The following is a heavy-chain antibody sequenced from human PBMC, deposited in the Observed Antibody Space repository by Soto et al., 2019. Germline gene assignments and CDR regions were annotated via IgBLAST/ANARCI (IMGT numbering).Heavy chain of an antibody. CDR1: GGTFSSYT. D-gene: IGHD1-26*01. CDR2: IIPILGIA. Sequence: QVQLVQSGAEVKKPGSSVKVSCKASGGTFSSYTISWVRQAPGQGLVWMGRIIPILGIANYAQKSQGRVTSTADKSTRTAYMGLSSRSSEAPAVYCCATLGWELLRWVDYWGQGTLVTVSA. CDR3: ATLGWELLRWVDY. V-gene: IGHV1-69*02. J-gene: IGHJ4*02.